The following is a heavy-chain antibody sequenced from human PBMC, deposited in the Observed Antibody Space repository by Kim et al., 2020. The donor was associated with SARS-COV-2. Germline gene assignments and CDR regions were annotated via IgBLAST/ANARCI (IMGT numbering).Heavy chain of an antibody. D-gene: IGHD3-3*01. Sequence: GGSLRLSCAASGFTFSSYAMSWVRQAPGKGLEWVSAISGSGGSTYYADSVKGRFTISRDNSKNTLYLQMNSLRAEDTAVYYCAKDLGIFGVVILSDGMDVWGQGTTVTVSS. CDR1: GFTFSSYA. CDR2: ISGSGGST. J-gene: IGHJ6*02. CDR3: AKDLGIFGVVILSDGMDV. V-gene: IGHV3-23*01.